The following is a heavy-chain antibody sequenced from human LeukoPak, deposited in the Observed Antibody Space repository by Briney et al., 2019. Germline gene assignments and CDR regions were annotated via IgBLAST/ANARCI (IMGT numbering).Heavy chain of an antibody. J-gene: IGHJ4*02. Sequence: GGSLRLSCAASGFTFSNYAMTWVRQAPGKGLEWVAVIWYDGSNKYYADSVKGRFTISRDNSKNTLYLQMNSLRAEDTAVYYCAKWYSYGYDYWGQGTLVTVSS. V-gene: IGHV3-33*06. CDR3: AKWYSYGYDY. CDR1: GFTFSNYA. CDR2: IWYDGSNK. D-gene: IGHD5-18*01.